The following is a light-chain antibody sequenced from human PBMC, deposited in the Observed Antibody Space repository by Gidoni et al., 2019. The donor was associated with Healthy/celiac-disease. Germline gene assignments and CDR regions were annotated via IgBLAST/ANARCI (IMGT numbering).Light chain of an antibody. V-gene: IGKV2-28*01. Sequence: DIVMTQSPLSLPVTPGEPASISCRSSQSLLHSNGYNYLDWYLQKPGQSPQLLIYLGSNRASGVPDMFSGSGSGTDFTLKISRVAAEDVGVYYCMQALQTPITFGQGTRLEIK. CDR3: MQALQTPIT. CDR2: LGS. J-gene: IGKJ5*01. CDR1: QSLLHSNGYNY.